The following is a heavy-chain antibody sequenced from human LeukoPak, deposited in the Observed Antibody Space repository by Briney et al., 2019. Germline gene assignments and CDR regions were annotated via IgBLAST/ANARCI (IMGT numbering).Heavy chain of an antibody. J-gene: IGHJ6*03. D-gene: IGHD2-8*01. V-gene: IGHV4-4*09. CDR1: GGSIRGYY. Sequence: PSETLSLTCTVSGGSIRGYYWSWIRQPPGKGLEWIWYIYTGGSTNYNPSLKSRVTISVDTSHNQFALKLPSVTAADTAVYYCARPRGQWNYYMDVWGKGTTVTVS. CDR3: ARPRGQWNYYMDV. CDR2: IYTGGST.